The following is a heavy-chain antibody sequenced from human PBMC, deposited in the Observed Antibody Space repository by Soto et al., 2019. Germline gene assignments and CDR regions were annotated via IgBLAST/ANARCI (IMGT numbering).Heavy chain of an antibody. CDR2: ISSSSTYI. J-gene: IGHJ4*02. Sequence: GGSLRLSCAASGFTFSSYTMNWVRQAPGKGLEWISYISSSSTYIYYADAVKGRFTISRDNAKNSLYLQMNSPRADDTAVYYCARDLAARRPSSLAYWGKGPVVPVSS. V-gene: IGHV3-21*05. CDR3: ARDLAARRPSSLAY. D-gene: IGHD6-6*01. CDR1: GFTFSSYT.